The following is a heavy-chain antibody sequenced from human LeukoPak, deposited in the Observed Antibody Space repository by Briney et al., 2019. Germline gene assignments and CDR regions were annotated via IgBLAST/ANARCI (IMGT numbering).Heavy chain of an antibody. CDR3: AGHGGYDILTGYSKNWFDP. D-gene: IGHD3-9*01. CDR2: TYYSGST. Sequence: SETLSLTCTVSGGSISSYYWSWIRQPPGKGLEWIGYTYYSGSTNYNPSLKSRVTISVDTSKNQFSLKLSSVTAADTAVYYCAGHGGYDILTGYSKNWFDPWGQGTLVTVSS. V-gene: IGHV4-59*08. CDR1: GGSISSYY. J-gene: IGHJ5*02.